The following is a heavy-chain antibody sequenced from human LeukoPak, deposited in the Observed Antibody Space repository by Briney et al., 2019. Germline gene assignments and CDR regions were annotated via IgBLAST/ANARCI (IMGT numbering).Heavy chain of an antibody. CDR2: IYYSGST. J-gene: IGHJ5*02. D-gene: IGHD3-9*01. Sequence: PSETLSLTCAVSGVSISGSYYYWGWIRQPPGKGLEWIGNIYYSGSTYYNPSLKSRVTISVDTSKNQFSLKLSSVTAADTAVYYCARGRLRYPRFDPWGQGTLVTVSS. V-gene: IGHV4-39*07. CDR3: ARGRLRYPRFDP. CDR1: GVSISGSYYY.